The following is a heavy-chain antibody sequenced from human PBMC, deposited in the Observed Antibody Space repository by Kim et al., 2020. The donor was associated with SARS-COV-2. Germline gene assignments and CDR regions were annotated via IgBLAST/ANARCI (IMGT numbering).Heavy chain of an antibody. D-gene: IGHD3-10*01. Sequence: GKGRFTISRDNSKKTLYLQMNSLGAEDTALFYCAKALLRGVNYYYYGMDVWGQGTTVTVSS. CDR3: AKALLRGVNYYYYGMDV. J-gene: IGHJ6*02. V-gene: IGHV3-30*02.